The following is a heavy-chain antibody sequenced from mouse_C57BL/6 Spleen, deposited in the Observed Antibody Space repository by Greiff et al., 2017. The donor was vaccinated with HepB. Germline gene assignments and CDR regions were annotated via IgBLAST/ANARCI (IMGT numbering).Heavy chain of an antibody. V-gene: IGHV3-6*01. J-gene: IGHJ1*03. CDR3: ASPDYYGSSPLWYFDV. CDR2: ISYDGSN. D-gene: IGHD1-1*01. CDR1: GYSITSGYY. Sequence: EVQLQQSGPGLVKPSQSLSLTCSVTGYSITSGYYWNWIRQFPGNKLEWMGYISYDGSNNYNPSLKNRISITRDTSKNQFFLKLNSVTTEDTATYYCASPDYYGSSPLWYFDVWGTGTTVTVSS.